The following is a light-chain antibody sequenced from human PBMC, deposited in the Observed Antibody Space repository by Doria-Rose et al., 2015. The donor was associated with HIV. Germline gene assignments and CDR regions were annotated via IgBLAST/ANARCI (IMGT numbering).Light chain of an antibody. CDR1: QSFSSTY. CDR3: HQYGTSWT. Sequence: TQSPGTLSLSPGERATLSCRASQSFSSTYLAWYQQKPGQAASLLIYDGSTSATGITGRVSVSGSGTDFTLTINRLEPEDFALYYCHQYGTSWTFGQGTKVEI. CDR2: DGS. V-gene: IGKV3-20*01. J-gene: IGKJ1*01.